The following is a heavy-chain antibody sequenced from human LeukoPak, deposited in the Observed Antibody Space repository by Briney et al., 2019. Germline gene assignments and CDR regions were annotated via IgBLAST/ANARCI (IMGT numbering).Heavy chain of an antibody. CDR2: INPNSGGT. CDR1: GYTFTGYY. J-gene: IGHJ4*02. Sequence: ASVKVSCKASGYTFTGYYMHWVRQAPGQGLERMGWINPNSGGTNYAQKFQGRVTMTRDTSISTAYMELSRLRSDDTAVYYCARDLSDSRVVVVAATSDYWGQGTLVTVSS. CDR3: ARDLSDSRVVVVAATSDY. V-gene: IGHV1-2*02. D-gene: IGHD2-15*01.